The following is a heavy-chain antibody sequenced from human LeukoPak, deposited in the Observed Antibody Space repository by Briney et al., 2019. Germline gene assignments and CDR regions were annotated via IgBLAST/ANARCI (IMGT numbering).Heavy chain of an antibody. J-gene: IGHJ4*02. Sequence: GGSLRRSCAASGFTFSSYGMHWVRQAPGKGLEWVAFIRYDGSNKYYADSVKGRFTISRDNSKNTLYLQMNSLRAEDTAVYYCAKGPGYSYGHHFDYWGQGTLVTVSS. CDR2: IRYDGSNK. CDR1: GFTFSSYG. D-gene: IGHD5-18*01. V-gene: IGHV3-30*02. CDR3: AKGPGYSYGHHFDY.